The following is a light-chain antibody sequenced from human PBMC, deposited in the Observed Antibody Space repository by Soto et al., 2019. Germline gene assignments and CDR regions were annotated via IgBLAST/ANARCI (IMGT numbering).Light chain of an antibody. CDR2: GVS. V-gene: IGLV2-11*01. CDR1: SSDDGDYNY. J-gene: IGLJ1*01. CDR3: CSYAGSYSVV. Sequence: QSALTQPRSVSGYPGQSVTISCTGTSSDDGDYNYVSWYQQHPGKAPKLMIYGVSKRPSGVPVRFSGSKSGNTASLTISGHQAEDVADYYCCSYAGSYSVVFGTGTTLTVL.